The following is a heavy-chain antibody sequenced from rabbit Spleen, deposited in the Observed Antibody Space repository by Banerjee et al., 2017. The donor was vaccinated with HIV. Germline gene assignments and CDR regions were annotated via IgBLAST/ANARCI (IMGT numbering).Heavy chain of an antibody. CDR3: ARDPGSSFSSYGMDL. CDR1: GFSFSSGYD. D-gene: IGHD8-1*01. CDR2: IAGSSSGFT. J-gene: IGHJ6*01. Sequence: QQLVESGGGLVKPGASLTLTCKASGFSFSSGYDMCWVRQAPGKGLEWISCIAGSSSGFTYSATWAKGRFTISKTSSTTVTLQMTSLTVADTATYFCARDPGSSFSSYGMDLWGPGTLVTVS. V-gene: IGHV1S40*01.